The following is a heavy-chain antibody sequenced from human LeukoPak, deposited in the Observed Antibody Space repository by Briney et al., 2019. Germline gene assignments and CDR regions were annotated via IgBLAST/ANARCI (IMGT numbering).Heavy chain of an antibody. CDR3: ARVFYGDYGPKD. CDR1: GGSISSYY. CDR2: IYYSGST. V-gene: IGHV4-59*01. D-gene: IGHD4-17*01. Sequence: SETLSLTCTVSGGSISSYYWSWIRQPPGKGLEWIGYIYYSGSTNYNPSLKSRVTISVDTSKNQFSLKLSSVTAADTAVYYCARVFYGDYGPKDWGQGTLVTVSS. J-gene: IGHJ4*02.